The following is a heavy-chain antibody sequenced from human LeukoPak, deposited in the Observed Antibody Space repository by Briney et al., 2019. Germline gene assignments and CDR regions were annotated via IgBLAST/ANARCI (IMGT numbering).Heavy chain of an antibody. CDR1: GFTFSSYE. D-gene: IGHD2-2*01. J-gene: IGHJ6*03. Sequence: GGSLRLSCAASGFTFSSYEMNWVRQAPGKGVEWVSYISSSGSTIYYADSVKGRFTISRDNAKNSLYLQMNSLRAEDTAVYYCARVEAYCSSTSCHYYYYYMDVWGKGTTVTISS. CDR2: ISSSGSTI. V-gene: IGHV3-48*03. CDR3: ARVEAYCSSTSCHYYYYYMDV.